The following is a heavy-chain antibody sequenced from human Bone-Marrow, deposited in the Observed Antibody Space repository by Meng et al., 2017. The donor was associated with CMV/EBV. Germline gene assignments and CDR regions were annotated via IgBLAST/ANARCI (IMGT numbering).Heavy chain of an antibody. CDR1: GFTFSSYS. J-gene: IGHJ4*02. Sequence: GESLKISCAASGFTFSSYSMNWVRQAPGKGLEWVSSISSSSSYIYYADSVKGRFTISRDNAKNSLYLQMNSPRAEDTAVYYCARARNMAVDYWGQGTLVTVSS. CDR3: ARARNMAVDY. V-gene: IGHV3-21*01. D-gene: IGHD2/OR15-2a*01. CDR2: ISSSSSYI.